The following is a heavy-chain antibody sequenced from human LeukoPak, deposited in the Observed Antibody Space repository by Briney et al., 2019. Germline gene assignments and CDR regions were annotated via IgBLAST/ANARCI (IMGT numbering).Heavy chain of an antibody. J-gene: IGHJ4*02. CDR2: INTDGSRT. CDR1: EFTFSSYW. Sequence: PGGSLRLSCEASEFTFSSYWMHWVRQAPGKGLVWVSRINTDGSRTSYADSVKGRFTISRDNAKNTLYLQMNSLRAEDTAVYYCARVPFYGDYAQGGDYWGQGTLVTVSS. CDR3: ARVPFYGDYAQGGDY. V-gene: IGHV3-74*01. D-gene: IGHD4-17*01.